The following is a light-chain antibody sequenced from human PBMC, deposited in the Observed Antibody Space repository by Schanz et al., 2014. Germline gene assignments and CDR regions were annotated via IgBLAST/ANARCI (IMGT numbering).Light chain of an antibody. V-gene: IGKV3-11*01. CDR2: DAS. CDR3: QHRYNWPLT. J-gene: IGKJ4*01. CDR1: QSVSSN. Sequence: EIVMTQSPATLSVSPGERATLSCRASQSVSSNLVWYQQKPGQAPRLLIYDASNRATGIPARFSGSGSGTDFTLTISSLEPEDFAVYYCQHRYNWPLTFGGGTKVEIK.